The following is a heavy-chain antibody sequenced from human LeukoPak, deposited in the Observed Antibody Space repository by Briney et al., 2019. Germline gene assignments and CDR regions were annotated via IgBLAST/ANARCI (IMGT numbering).Heavy chain of an antibody. CDR1: GYTFTSYG. D-gene: IGHD3-22*01. CDR2: ISAYNGNT. J-gene: IGHJ6*02. CDR3: AGGHYDSSGYYWGYYYYGMDV. V-gene: IGHV1-18*01. Sequence: ASVKVPCKASGYTFTSYGISWVRQAPGQGLEWMGWISAYNGNTNYAQKLQGRVTMTTDTSTSTACMELRSLRSDDTAVYYCAGGHYDSSGYYWGYYYYGMDVWSQGTTVTVSS.